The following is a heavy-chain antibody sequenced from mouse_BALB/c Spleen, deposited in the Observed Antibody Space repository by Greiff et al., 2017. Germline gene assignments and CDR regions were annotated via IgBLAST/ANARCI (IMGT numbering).Heavy chain of an antibody. CDR3: ARVLYYYAMDY. J-gene: IGHJ4*01. V-gene: IGHV5-17*02. Sequence: EVMLVESGGGLVQPGGSRKLSCAASGFTFSSFGMHWVRQAPEKGLEWVAYISSGSSTIYYADTVKGRFTISRDNPKNTLFLQMTSLRSEDTAMYYCARVLYYYAMDYWGQGTSVTVSS. CDR2: ISSGSSTI. D-gene: IGHD1-1*01. CDR1: GFTFSSFG.